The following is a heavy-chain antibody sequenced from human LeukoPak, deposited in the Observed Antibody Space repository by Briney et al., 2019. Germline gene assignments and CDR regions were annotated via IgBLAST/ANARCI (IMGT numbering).Heavy chain of an antibody. J-gene: IGHJ4*02. CDR3: AKILWFGEYVDY. CDR2: INPNSGGT. Sequence: ASVKVSCKASGYTFTSYYMHWVRQAPGQGLEWMGWINPNSGGTNYAQKFQGRVTMTRDTSISTAYMELSRLRSDDTAVYYCAKILWFGEYVDYWGQGTLVTVSS. CDR1: GYTFTSYY. D-gene: IGHD3-10*01. V-gene: IGHV1-2*02.